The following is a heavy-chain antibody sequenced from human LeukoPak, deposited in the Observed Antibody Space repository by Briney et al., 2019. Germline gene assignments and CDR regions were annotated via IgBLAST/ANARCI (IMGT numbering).Heavy chain of an antibody. CDR3: ARDPAQSYYTDV. V-gene: IGHV1-2*02. CDR2: MNPKSPGT. CDR1: GYSFTAYY. J-gene: IGHJ6*03. Sequence: VASVKVSCKASGYSFTAYYTHWVRQAPGQGLEWMGWMNPKSPGTNYAQKFQGRVTMTRDTSISTAYMELSSLTSDDSAVYYCARDPAQSYYTDVWGIGTTVTVSS.